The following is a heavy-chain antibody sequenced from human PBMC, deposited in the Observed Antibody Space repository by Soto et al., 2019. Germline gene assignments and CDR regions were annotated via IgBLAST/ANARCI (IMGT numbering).Heavy chain of an antibody. Sequence: QLQLQESGSGLVKPSQTLSLTCAVYGGSISSGGYSWSWIRQPPGKGLEWIWYIYHSGSTYYNPALKRRVTISVDRSKNQFSLKLSSVTAADTAVYYCARGQVVAAQHWGQGTLVTVSS. CDR1: GGSISSGGYS. CDR2: IYHSGST. CDR3: ARGQVVAAQH. D-gene: IGHD2-15*01. J-gene: IGHJ4*02. V-gene: IGHV4-30-2*01.